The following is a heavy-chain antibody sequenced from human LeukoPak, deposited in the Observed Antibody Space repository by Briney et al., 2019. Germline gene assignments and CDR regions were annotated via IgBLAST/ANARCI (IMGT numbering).Heavy chain of an antibody. D-gene: IGHD3-10*01. J-gene: IGHJ3*01. CDR2: FDPEDGET. Sequence: ASVKVSCKVSGYTLTELSMHWVRQAPGKGLEWMGGFDPEDGETIYAQKFQGRVTMTKDTSTDTAYMELSSLRSEDTAVYYCATEEWFGELRGWGQGTMVTVSS. V-gene: IGHV1-24*01. CDR3: ATEEWFGELRG. CDR1: GYTLTELS.